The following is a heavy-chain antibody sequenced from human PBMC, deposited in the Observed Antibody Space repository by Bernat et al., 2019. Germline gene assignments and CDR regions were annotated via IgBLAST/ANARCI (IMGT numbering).Heavy chain of an antibody. CDR2: ITYDGSNK. CDR1: GFTFSSYA. V-gene: IGHV3-30*01. J-gene: IGHJ3*02. CDR3: ERDVRQQGLVRGCCDI. Sequence: QVQLVESGGGVVQPGRSLRLSCAASGFTFSSYAMHWVRQAPGKGLEWVAVITYDGSNKYYADSVKGRFTISRDNSKNTLYLQMNSLRAEDTAVYYCERDVRQQGLVRGCCDIWGQGTLVSVSS. D-gene: IGHD6-19*01.